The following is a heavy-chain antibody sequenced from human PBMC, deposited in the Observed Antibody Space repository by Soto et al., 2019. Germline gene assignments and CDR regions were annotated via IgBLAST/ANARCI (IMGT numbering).Heavy chain of an antibody. Sequence: QVQLQESGPGQVKPSQTLSLTCTVSGGTVNSGGYHWSWIRQHPGKGLEWIGDIYYSGSTYYNPSLKSRVTISIDTSTNHSSLHLSALTAADTAVYYCAIAPIPNWNYYGMDVWGQGTTVTVSS. D-gene: IGHD1-1*01. CDR3: AIAPIPNWNYYGMDV. V-gene: IGHV4-31*03. CDR2: IYYSGST. CDR1: GGTVNSGGYH. J-gene: IGHJ6*02.